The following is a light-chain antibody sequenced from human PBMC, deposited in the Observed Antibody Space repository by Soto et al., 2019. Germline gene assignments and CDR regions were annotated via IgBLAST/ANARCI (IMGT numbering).Light chain of an antibody. CDR2: KAS. CDR1: QSISSW. J-gene: IGKJ1*01. Sequence: DIEMTQSPSTLSASVGDRVTISCRVSQSISSWLAWYQQKPGKAPKLLIYKASTLESGVPSNFSGSGSGTEFTLTISSLQPDDFATYYCQHYNSYSEAFGQGTKVDIK. CDR3: QHYNSYSEA. V-gene: IGKV1-5*03.